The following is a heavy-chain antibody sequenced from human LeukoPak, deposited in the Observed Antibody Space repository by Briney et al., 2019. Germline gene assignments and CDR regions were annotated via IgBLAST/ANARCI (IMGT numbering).Heavy chain of an antibody. CDR1: GGSISSGNYY. J-gene: IGHJ3*02. Sequence: PSQTLSLTCTVSGGSISSGNYYWSWIRQPAGKGLEWIGRIYTSGNTYYNPSLKSRVTISVDTSKNQFSLKLSSVTAADTAVYFCARGPYSYDSSGAFDIWGQGTMVTVSS. V-gene: IGHV4-61*02. CDR2: IYTSGNT. CDR3: ARGPYSYDSSGAFDI. D-gene: IGHD3-22*01.